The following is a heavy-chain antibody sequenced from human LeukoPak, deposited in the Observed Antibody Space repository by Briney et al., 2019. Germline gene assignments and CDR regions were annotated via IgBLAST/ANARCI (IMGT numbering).Heavy chain of an antibody. CDR3: AFLEGYSYGTGSSYGTDV. D-gene: IGHD5-18*01. J-gene: IGHJ6*02. CDR2: ISFDVRNT. V-gene: IGHV3-30*03. Sequence: RAGRSLRLSCAASGFTLSSYAIHWVRQAPGKGLEWVAVISFDVRNTYYSESVKGRFTITRDNFRNTLYLQMNSLRTEDTAVYYCAFLEGYSYGTGSSYGTDVWGQGTAVTVS. CDR1: GFTLSSYA.